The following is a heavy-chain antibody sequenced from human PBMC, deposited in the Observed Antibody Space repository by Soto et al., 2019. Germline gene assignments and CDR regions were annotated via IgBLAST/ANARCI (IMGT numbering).Heavy chain of an antibody. D-gene: IGHD3-16*01. V-gene: IGHV1-2*02. CDR1: GYIFAGYY. CDR3: ARVGDYDYVWGSYGVAH. Sequence: QVQLVQSGAEVKMPGASVKVSCKASGYIFAGYYMAWVRQAPGQGLEWMGWINPNGGATDYPPQFQDRVTMTRDMSITTAYMDLTRLTSDDTAVYYCARVGDYDYVWGSYGVAHWGQGTLITVSS. J-gene: IGHJ4*02. CDR2: INPNGGAT.